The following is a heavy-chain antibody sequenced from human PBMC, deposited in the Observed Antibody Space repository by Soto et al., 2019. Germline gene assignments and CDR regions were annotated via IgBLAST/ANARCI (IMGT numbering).Heavy chain of an antibody. CDR3: ARGRTPVEY. V-gene: IGHV1-18*01. CDR1: GYTFTSFG. Sequence: QVQLVQSGAEVKKPGASVKVSCKASGYTFTSFGISWVRQAPGQGLEWMGWISAYNGNTNYAQKFQGRVTMTTDTSTSTAYRDLRSLSFDDKAVYCCARGRTPVEYWGQGTLVTVSS. CDR2: ISAYNGNT. J-gene: IGHJ4*02.